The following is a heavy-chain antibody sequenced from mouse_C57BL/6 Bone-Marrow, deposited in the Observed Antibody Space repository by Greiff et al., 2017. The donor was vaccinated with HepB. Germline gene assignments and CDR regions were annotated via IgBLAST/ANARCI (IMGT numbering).Heavy chain of an antibody. CDR2: IHPSDSDT. CDR1: GYTFTSYW. Sequence: QVQLQHPGAELVKPGASVKVSCKASGYTFTSYWMHWVKQRPGQGLEWIGRIHPSDSDTNYNQKVKGKATVTVDKSSRTAYLQLSSLTSEDSAVYYCAMVLFRGFAYWGQGTLVTVSA. J-gene: IGHJ3*01. D-gene: IGHD1-1*01. V-gene: IGHV1-74*01. CDR3: AMVLFRGFAY.